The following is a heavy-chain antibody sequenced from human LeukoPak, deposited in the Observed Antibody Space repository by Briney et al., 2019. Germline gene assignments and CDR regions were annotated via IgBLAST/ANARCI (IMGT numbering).Heavy chain of an antibody. V-gene: IGHV4-59*01. CDR3: ARDMVRERSFDY. Sequence: PSETLSLTCTVSGGSISSYYWSWIRQPPGKGLEWLGYIYYSGSTKYNPSLKSRVTISVDTSKNQFSLKLSSVTAADTAVYYCARDMVRERSFDYWGQGTLVTVSS. CDR1: GGSISSYY. J-gene: IGHJ4*02. CDR2: IYYSGST. D-gene: IGHD3-10*01.